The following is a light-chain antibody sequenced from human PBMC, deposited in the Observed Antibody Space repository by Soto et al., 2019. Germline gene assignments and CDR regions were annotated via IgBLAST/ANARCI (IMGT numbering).Light chain of an antibody. CDR3: QQYGSSPQT. J-gene: IGKJ1*01. V-gene: IGKV3-20*01. CDR2: GAS. CDR1: QSVSSSY. Sequence: EIVLTQSPGTLSLSPGERATLSCRASQSVSSSYLAWYQQKPGQAPRLLIYGASSRATGIPDRFSGSGSGTDFTLNISRLEPEDFAVYYCQQYGSSPQTFGQGTNVEIK.